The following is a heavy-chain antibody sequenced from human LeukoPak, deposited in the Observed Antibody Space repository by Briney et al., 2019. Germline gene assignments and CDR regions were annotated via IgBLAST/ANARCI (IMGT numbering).Heavy chain of an antibody. J-gene: IGHJ6*03. Sequence: ASVKVSCKASGYTFADYYMQWVRQAPGQGLEWMGWINPNSGGTNYAQKFQGRVTMTRDTSISTAYMELSSLRSDDSAVYYCARGVSGAYYYYYMDVWGKGTTVTISS. CDR1: GYTFADYY. V-gene: IGHV1-2*02. CDR2: INPNSGGT. CDR3: ARGVSGAYYYYYMDV. D-gene: IGHD1-26*01.